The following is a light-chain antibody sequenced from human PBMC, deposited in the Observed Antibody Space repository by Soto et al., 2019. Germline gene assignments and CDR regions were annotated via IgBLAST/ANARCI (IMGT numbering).Light chain of an antibody. V-gene: IGKV3-11*01. CDR3: QQRSSWPLT. Sequence: EVVMTQSPATLSVSPGDTATLSCRASQSISSSLAWYQQKPGQAPRLVIYGASSRATGIPDRFSGSGAGTDFTLTISSLEPEDFAVYFCQQRSSWPLTFGGGTKVDIK. CDR1: QSISSS. CDR2: GAS. J-gene: IGKJ4*02.